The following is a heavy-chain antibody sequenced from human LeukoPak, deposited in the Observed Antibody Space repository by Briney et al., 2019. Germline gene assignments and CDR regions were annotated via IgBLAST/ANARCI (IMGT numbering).Heavy chain of an antibody. CDR1: GGIFSSYA. CDR3: ASEGYYDFWSGYSPNLNRYYYYGMDV. CDR2: IIPIFGPA. Sequence: SVKVSCKASGGIFSSYAISWVRQAPGQGLEWMGGIIPIFGPANYAQKFQGRVTITADESTSTAYMELSSLRSEDTAVYYCASEGYYDFWSGYSPNLNRYYYYGMDVWGQGTTVTVSS. D-gene: IGHD3-3*01. J-gene: IGHJ6*02. V-gene: IGHV1-69*13.